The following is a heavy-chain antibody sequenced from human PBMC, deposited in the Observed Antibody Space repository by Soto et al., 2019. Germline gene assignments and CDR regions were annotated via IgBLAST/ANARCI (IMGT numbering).Heavy chain of an antibody. CDR3: ARDPSRGSDWARYFDL. CDR1: GFRFSNYA. Sequence: EVQLVESGGGLVQPGGSLRLSCAASGFRFSNYAMDWVRQAPGKGLEWVSYISGSSSNIRYADSVKGRFTISRDNAKSSLYLQMNSLRADDTAVYYCARDPSRGSDWARYFDLWGRGTLVTVSS. J-gene: IGHJ2*01. CDR2: ISGSSSNI. V-gene: IGHV3-48*01. D-gene: IGHD1-26*01.